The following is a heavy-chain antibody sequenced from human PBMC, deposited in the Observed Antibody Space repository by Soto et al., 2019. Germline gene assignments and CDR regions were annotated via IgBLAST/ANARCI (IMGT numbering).Heavy chain of an antibody. J-gene: IGHJ4*02. V-gene: IGHV4-39*01. CDR3: ARVYITIFGVVSYYFDY. CDR1: GGSISSSSYY. D-gene: IGHD3-3*01. Sequence: PSETLSLTCTVSGGSISSSSYYWGWIRQPLGKGLEWIGSIYYSGSTHYNPSLKSRVTISVDTSKNQFSLKLSSVTAADTAVYYCARVYITIFGVVSYYFDYWGQGTLVTVSS. CDR2: IYYSGST.